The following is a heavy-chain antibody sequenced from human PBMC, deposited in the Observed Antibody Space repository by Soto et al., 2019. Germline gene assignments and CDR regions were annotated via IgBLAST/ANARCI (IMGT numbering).Heavy chain of an antibody. D-gene: IGHD5-12*01. J-gene: IGHJ1*01. Sequence: GGSLRLSCAASGFTFSSYGMHWVRQAPGKGLEWVAVLWYDGSNKYYADSVKGRFTISRDNSKNTLYLQMNSLRAEDTAAYYGARDPTRRLPKWLQFCPPDNWDQGSMVTVSS. CDR3: ARDPTRRLPKWLQFCPPDN. CDR1: GFTFSSYG. V-gene: IGHV3-33*01. CDR2: LWYDGSNK.